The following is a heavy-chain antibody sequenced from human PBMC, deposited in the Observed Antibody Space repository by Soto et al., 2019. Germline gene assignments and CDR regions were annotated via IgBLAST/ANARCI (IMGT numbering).Heavy chain of an antibody. Sequence: QVQLVQSGAEVKTPGSSVKVSCKASGGIFTRYDIRWVRQAPGQGLEWMGAIIPIFGTANYAQKFQGRVTITADATTSTAYMELSSLRSEDTAMYYCAINEGRYVSTFDYCGQGTLVTVSS. J-gene: IGHJ4*02. CDR2: IIPIFGTA. V-gene: IGHV1-69*01. CDR1: GGIFTRYD. D-gene: IGHD3-10*02. CDR3: AINEGRYVSTFDY.